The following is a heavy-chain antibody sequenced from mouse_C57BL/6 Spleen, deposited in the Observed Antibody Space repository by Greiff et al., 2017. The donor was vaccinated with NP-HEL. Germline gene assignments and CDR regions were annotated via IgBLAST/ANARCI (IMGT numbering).Heavy chain of an antibody. J-gene: IGHJ4*01. CDR3: ARSPSMITPDYYAMDY. D-gene: IGHD2-4*01. CDR1: GFTFTDYY. V-gene: IGHV7-3*01. Sequence: DVQLVESGGGLVQPGGSLSLSCAASGFTFTDYYMSWVRQPPGKALEWLGFIRNKANGYTTEYSASVKGRFTISRDNSQSILYLQMNALRAEDSATYYCARSPSMITPDYYAMDYWGQGTSVTVSS. CDR2: IRNKANGYTT.